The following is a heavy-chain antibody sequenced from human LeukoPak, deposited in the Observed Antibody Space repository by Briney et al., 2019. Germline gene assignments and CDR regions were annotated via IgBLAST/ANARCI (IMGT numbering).Heavy chain of an antibody. V-gene: IGHV3-30-3*01. CDR1: GFTFSTYV. CDR3: ARAFGLTDY. Sequence: GGSLRLSCAASGFTFSTYVMHWVRQAPGKGLEWVAVISYDGSNKYYADSVKGRFTISRDNSKNTLYLQMNSLRAEDTAVYYCARAFGLTDYWGQGTLVTVSS. J-gene: IGHJ4*02. CDR2: ISYDGSNK. D-gene: IGHD3/OR15-3a*01.